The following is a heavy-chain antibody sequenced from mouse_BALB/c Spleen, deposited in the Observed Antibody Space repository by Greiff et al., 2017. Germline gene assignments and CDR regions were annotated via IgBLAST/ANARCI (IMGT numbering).Heavy chain of an antibody. J-gene: IGHJ4*01. Sequence: QVQLQQPGAELVKPGASVKLSCKASGYTFTSYYMYWVKQRPGQGLEWIGGINPSNGGTNFNEKFKSKATLTVDKSSSTAYMQLSSLTSEDSAVYYCTRYYYGSRGAMDYWGQGTSVTVSS. CDR2: INPSNGGT. D-gene: IGHD1-1*01. CDR3: TRYYYGSRGAMDY. CDR1: GYTFTSYY. V-gene: IGHV1S81*02.